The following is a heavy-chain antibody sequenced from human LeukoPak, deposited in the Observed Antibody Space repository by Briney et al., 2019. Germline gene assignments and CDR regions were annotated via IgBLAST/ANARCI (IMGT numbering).Heavy chain of an antibody. CDR2: FIPIFGTA. Sequence: SVKVSCKASGGTFSSYAISRVRQPPGQGLEWMGGFIPIFGTANYAQKFQGRVTITADESTSTAYMELSSLRPEDTAVYYCAAGVPAQYCSGGSCYYAYWGQGTLVTVSS. D-gene: IGHD2-15*01. J-gene: IGHJ4*02. CDR1: GGTFSSYA. CDR3: AAGVPAQYCSGGSCYYAY. V-gene: IGHV1-69*13.